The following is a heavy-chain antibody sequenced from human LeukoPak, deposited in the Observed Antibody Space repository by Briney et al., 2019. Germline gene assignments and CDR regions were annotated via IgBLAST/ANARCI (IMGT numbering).Heavy chain of an antibody. V-gene: IGHV3-49*03. D-gene: IGHD6-13*01. Sequence: PGRSLRLSCTASGFTFGDSFLIWFRQAPGKGLEWVSFIRPKAFDETTEYAASVRGRFSISRDDSKSITYLQMNSLETEDTAVYYCSRISKSALDLYYYYMDVWGKGTTVTVSS. CDR1: GFTFGDSF. CDR2: IRPKAFDETT. J-gene: IGHJ6*03. CDR3: SRISKSALDLYYYYMDV.